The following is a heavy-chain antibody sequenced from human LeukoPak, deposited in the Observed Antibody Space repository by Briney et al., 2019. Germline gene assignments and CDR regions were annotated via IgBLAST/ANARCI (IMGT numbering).Heavy chain of an antibody. V-gene: IGHV3-15*01. D-gene: IGHD3-22*01. Sequence: PGGSLRLSCAASGFIFSNAWMSWVRQAPGRGLEWVGRIKSKTDGGTTDYAAPVNGRFTVSRDDSKNTLYLQMNSLKTEDTAVYYCTTGPTRPPKSNGITMVAVVVYIYWGQGTLVTVSS. CDR2: IKSKTDGGTT. CDR3: TTGPTRPPKSNGITMVAVVVYIY. J-gene: IGHJ4*02. CDR1: GFIFSNAW.